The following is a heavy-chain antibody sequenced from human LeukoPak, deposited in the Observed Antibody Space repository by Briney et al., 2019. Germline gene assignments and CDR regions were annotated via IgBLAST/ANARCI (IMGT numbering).Heavy chain of an antibody. V-gene: IGHV3-11*03. CDR2: ISSSSSYR. CDR3: AAGTAADY. CDR1: GIPFSDYY. J-gene: IGHJ4*02. D-gene: IGHD6-13*01. Sequence: GGSLRLSCVVSGIPFSDYYMNWIRQAPGKGLEWISYISSSSSYRDYAASVKGRFTISRDNAKNVLYLQTNSLRVEDTAVYYRAAGTAADYRGLGTLVAVSS.